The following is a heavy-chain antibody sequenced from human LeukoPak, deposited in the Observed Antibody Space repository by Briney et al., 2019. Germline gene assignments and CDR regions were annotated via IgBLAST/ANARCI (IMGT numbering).Heavy chain of an antibody. CDR2: ISGSGGNT. CDR3: ARESSNWNSFDY. J-gene: IGHJ4*02. D-gene: IGHD1-1*01. Sequence: PGGSLRLSCAASGFTLRSYAMSWVRQAPGKGLEWVSTISGSGGNTYYADSVKGRFTISRDNAKNSLYLQMTSLRAEDTAVYYCARESSNWNSFDYWGQGTLVTVSS. CDR1: GFTLRSYA. V-gene: IGHV3-23*01.